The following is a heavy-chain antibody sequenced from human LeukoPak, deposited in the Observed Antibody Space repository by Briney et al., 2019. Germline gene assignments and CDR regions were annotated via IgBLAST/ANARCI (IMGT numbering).Heavy chain of an antibody. CDR1: GVSISNYY. V-gene: IGHV4-4*07. Sequence: SETLSLTCTVSGVSISNYYWSWIRQPAGKGLEWIGRIYTSGSTNYNPSLKSRVTMSVDTSKNQFSLKLSSVTAADTAVYYCAAAGNYYYYGMDVWGQGTTVTVSS. CDR3: AAAGNYYYYGMDV. J-gene: IGHJ6*02. CDR2: IYTSGST. D-gene: IGHD6-19*01.